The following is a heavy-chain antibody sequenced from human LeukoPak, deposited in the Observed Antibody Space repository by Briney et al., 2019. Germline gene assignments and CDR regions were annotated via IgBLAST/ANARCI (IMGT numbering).Heavy chain of an antibody. V-gene: IGHV3-23*01. CDR2: ISGSGGST. J-gene: IGHJ5*02. D-gene: IGHD3-3*01. Sequence: PGGSLRLSCAASGFTFSSYAISWVRQAPGKGLEWVSAISGSGGSTYYADSVKGRFTISRDNSKNTLYLQMNSLRAEDTAVYYCASSSGYYTVWFDPWGQGTLVTVSS. CDR1: GFTFSSYA. CDR3: ASSSGYYTVWFDP.